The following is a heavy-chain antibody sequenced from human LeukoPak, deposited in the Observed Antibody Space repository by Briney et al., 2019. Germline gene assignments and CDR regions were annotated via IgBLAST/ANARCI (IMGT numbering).Heavy chain of an antibody. CDR1: GGSISSSTYY. V-gene: IGHV4-39*01. D-gene: IGHD3-10*01. Sequence: SETLSLTCTVSGGSISSSTYYWGWIRQPPGKGLEWIGTIYYSGSTYYNPSLKSRVTISVDTSKNQFSLKLSSVTAADTAVYYCARVYGSGSYYNGYYYYYMDVWGKGTTVTVSS. CDR2: IYYSGST. CDR3: ARVYGSGSYYNGYYYYYMDV. J-gene: IGHJ6*03.